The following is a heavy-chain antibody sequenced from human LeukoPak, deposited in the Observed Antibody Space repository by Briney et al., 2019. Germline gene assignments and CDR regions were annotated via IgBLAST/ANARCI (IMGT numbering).Heavy chain of an antibody. J-gene: IGHJ5*02. CDR1: GSTFSSYG. D-gene: IGHD3-22*01. CDR2: IWHDGSNK. CDR3: AKERGYYYDSSGLYP. V-gene: IGHV3-33*06. Sequence: PGGSLRLSCAASGSTFSSYGMHWVRQAPGEGLEWVAVIWHDGSNKYYADSVKGRFTISRDNSKNTLYLQMNSLRAEDTAVYYCAKERGYYYDSSGLYPWGQGTLVTVSS.